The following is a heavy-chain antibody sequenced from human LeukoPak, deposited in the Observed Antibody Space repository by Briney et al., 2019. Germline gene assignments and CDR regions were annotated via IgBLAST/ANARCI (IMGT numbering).Heavy chain of an antibody. Sequence: ASVKVSCKASGYTFTSYAMHWVRQAPGQGLELMWWINPSRGTNYPQKFQGRVAITRNTSISTAYMDLSRLTSDETAVYYCARDRYGDGFAHFDYWGQGALVTVSS. J-gene: IGHJ4*02. V-gene: IGHV1-2*02. CDR1: GYTFTSYA. D-gene: IGHD5-24*01. CDR2: INPSRGT. CDR3: ARDRYGDGFAHFDY.